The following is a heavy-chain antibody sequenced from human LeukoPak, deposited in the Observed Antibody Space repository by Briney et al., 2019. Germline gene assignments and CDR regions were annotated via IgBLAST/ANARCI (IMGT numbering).Heavy chain of an antibody. D-gene: IGHD2-15*01. J-gene: IGHJ3*02. CDR2: IYSGGST. V-gene: IGHV3-53*01. Sequence: GGPLRLSCAGSGFTVSSNYMRWVRQAPAKGLEWVSVIYSGGSTYYADSVKGRFTISRDNSKNTLYLQMNSLRAEDTAVYYCAKRQDIVVVVAAKDAFDIWGQGTMVTVSS. CDR1: GFTVSSNY. CDR3: AKRQDIVVVVAAKDAFDI.